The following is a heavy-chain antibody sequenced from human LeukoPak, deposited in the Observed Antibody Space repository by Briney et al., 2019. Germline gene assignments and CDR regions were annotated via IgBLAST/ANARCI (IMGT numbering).Heavy chain of an antibody. J-gene: IGHJ2*01. CDR3: AKVKPYWYFDL. CDR1: GFTFSRYW. CDR2: INSGGDST. V-gene: IGHV3-23*01. Sequence: PGGSLRLSCAASGFTFSRYWMHWVRQAPGKGLEWVSSINSGGDSTYYADSVKGRFTISRDNSKNTLYLQMNSLRAEDTAVYYCAKVKPYWYFDLWGRGTLVTVSS.